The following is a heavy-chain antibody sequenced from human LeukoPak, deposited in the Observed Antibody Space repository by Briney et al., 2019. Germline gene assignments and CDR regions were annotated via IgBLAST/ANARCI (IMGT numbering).Heavy chain of an antibody. CDR2: INTDGTVT. CDR1: GFTFSKYW. J-gene: IGHJ4*02. Sequence: PGGSLRLSCAASGFTFSKYWMLXXRQAPGKGLESVSRINTDGTVTTYADSVKGRFTVSRDNADNTMFLQMNSVRDEDTAVYYCATKQWLAPPPDSWGQGTPVTVSS. V-gene: IGHV3-74*01. D-gene: IGHD6-19*01. CDR3: ATKQWLAPPPDS.